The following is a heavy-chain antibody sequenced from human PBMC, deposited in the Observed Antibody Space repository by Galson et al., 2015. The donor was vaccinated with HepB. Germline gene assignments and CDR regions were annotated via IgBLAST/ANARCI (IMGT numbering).Heavy chain of an antibody. CDR2: ISGSGGST. D-gene: IGHD3-22*01. Sequence: SLRLSCAASGFTFSSYAMSWVRQAPGKGLEWVSAISGSGGSTYYADSVKGRFTISRDNSKNTLYLQMNSLRAEDTAVYYCAKDSSGGIQGYYYYGMDVWGQGTTVTVSS. V-gene: IGHV3-23*01. CDR1: GFTFSSYA. J-gene: IGHJ6*02. CDR3: AKDSSGGIQGYYYYGMDV.